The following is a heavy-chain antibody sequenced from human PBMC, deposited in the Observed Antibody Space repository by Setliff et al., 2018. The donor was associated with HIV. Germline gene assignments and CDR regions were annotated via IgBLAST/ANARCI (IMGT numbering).Heavy chain of an antibody. CDR1: GASFSGYF. V-gene: IGHV4-34*01. J-gene: IGHJ4*02. D-gene: IGHD3-10*01. Sequence: SETLSLTCTLYGASFSGYFWSWIRQPPGKGLEWIGEINHAGSTNFNPSLKGRVTISVDMSKRQFSLKLTSVTAADTAVYYCAGHFYYSGSGIWAGLDSWGQGTLVTVSS. CDR3: AGHFYYSGSGIWAGLDS. CDR2: INHAGST.